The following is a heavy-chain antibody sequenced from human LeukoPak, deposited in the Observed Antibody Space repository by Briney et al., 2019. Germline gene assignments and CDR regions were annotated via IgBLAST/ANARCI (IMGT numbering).Heavy chain of an antibody. Sequence: GGSLRLSCAASGLTFSSHWMHWVRQAPGKGLVWVSRITNDGSSTTYADSVKGRFTISRDNAKNMLYLQVNSLRAEDTAVYYCARDGVATAFDYWGQGTLVTVSS. D-gene: IGHD1-26*01. CDR2: ITNDGSST. CDR1: GLTFSSHW. CDR3: ARDGVATAFDY. V-gene: IGHV3-74*01. J-gene: IGHJ4*02.